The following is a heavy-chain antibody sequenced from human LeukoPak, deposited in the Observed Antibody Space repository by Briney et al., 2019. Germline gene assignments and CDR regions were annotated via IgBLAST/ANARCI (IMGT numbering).Heavy chain of an antibody. CDR1: GGSFSGYY. V-gene: IGHV4-34*01. D-gene: IGHD3-10*01. CDR2: INHSGST. J-gene: IGHJ5*02. Sequence: PSETLSLTCAVYGGSFSGYYWSWIRQPPGKGLEWIGEINHSGSTNYNPSLESRVTISVDTSKNQFSLKLSSVTAADTAVYYCASAPMVRRYNWFDPWGQGTLVTVSS. CDR3: ASAPMVRRYNWFDP.